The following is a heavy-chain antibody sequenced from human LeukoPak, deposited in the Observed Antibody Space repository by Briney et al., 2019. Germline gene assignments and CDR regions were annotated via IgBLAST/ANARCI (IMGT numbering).Heavy chain of an antibody. V-gene: IGHV1-2*02. CDR1: GYTFTGYY. D-gene: IGHD3-3*01. Sequence: GASVKVSCKASGYTFTGYYTHWVRQAPGQGLEWMGWINPNSGGTNYAQKFQGRVTMTRDTSISTAYMELSRLRSDDTAVYYCARDRRFLEWLLPLDYWGQGTLVTVSS. CDR3: ARDRRFLEWLLPLDY. J-gene: IGHJ4*02. CDR2: INPNSGGT.